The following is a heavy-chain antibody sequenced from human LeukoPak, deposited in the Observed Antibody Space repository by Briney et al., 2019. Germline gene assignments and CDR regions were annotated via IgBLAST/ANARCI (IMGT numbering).Heavy chain of an antibody. V-gene: IGHV1-46*01. CDR3: ASGPGTLWAY. D-gene: IGHD3-16*01. CDR2: INPSGGST. CDR1: GYTFTSYY. Sequence: ASVTVSCKASGYTFTSYYMHWVRQAPGQGLEWMGIINPSGGSTSYAQKFQGRVTMTRDMSTSTVYMELSSLRSEDTAVYYCASGPGTLWAYWGQGTLVTVSS. J-gene: IGHJ4*02.